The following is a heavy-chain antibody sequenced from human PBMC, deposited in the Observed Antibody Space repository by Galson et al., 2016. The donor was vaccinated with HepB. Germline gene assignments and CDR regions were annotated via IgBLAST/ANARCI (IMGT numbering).Heavy chain of an antibody. CDR1: GFSFSNYA. J-gene: IGHJ4*02. Sequence: SLRLSCAASGFSFSNYALHWVRQAPGKGLEWVAVISYDGSIKYYADSVRGRFLISRDNSKNTLHLQMNSLRAEDTAVYYCARVGSVRFVEWPIDYWGQGTLVTVSS. CDR2: ISYDGSIK. CDR3: ARVGSVRFVEWPIDY. V-gene: IGHV3-30-3*01. D-gene: IGHD3-3*01.